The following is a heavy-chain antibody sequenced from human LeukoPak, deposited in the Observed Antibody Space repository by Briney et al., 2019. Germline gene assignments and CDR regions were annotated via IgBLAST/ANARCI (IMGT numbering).Heavy chain of an antibody. V-gene: IGHV3-48*03. D-gene: IGHD2-15*01. CDR2: ISSSGSTI. CDR1: GFTFSSYE. CDR3: ARRYCSGGSCYFRYFDY. Sequence: GGSLRRSCAASGFTFSSYEMNWVRQAPGKGLEWVSYISSSGSTIYYADSVKGRFTISRDNAKNSLYLQMNSLRAEDTAVYYCARRYCSGGSCYFRYFDYWGQGTLVTVPS. J-gene: IGHJ4*02.